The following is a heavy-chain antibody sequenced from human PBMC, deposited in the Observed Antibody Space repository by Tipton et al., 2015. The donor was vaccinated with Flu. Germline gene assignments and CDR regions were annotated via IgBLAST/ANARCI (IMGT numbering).Heavy chain of an antibody. D-gene: IGHD1-26*01. CDR3: ARGGSYDYYYYMDV. CDR2: ISSSSSYI. Sequence: SLRLSCAASGFTFSSYSMNWVRQAPGKGLEWVSSISSSSSYIYYADSVKGRFTISRDNSKNTLYLQMNSLRAEDTAVYYCARGGSYDYYYYMDVWGKGTTVTVSS. V-gene: IGHV3-21*01. CDR1: GFTFSSYS. J-gene: IGHJ6*03.